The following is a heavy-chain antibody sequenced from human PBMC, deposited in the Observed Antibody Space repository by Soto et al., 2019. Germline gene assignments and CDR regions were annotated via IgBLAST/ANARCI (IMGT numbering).Heavy chain of an antibody. J-gene: IGHJ6*02. V-gene: IGHV4-31*03. Sequence: SETLSLTCTVSGGSISSGGYYWSWIRQHPGKGLEWIGYIYYSGSTYYNPSLKSRVTISVDTSKNQFSLKLSSVTAADTAVYYCAREGVRGMDVWGQGTTVTVSS. CDR3: AREGVRGMDV. CDR1: GGSISSGGYY. D-gene: IGHD3-16*01. CDR2: IYYSGST.